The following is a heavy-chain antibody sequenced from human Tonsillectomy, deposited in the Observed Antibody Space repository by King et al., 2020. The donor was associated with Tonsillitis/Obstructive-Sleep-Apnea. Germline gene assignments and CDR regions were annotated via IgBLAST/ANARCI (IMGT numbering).Heavy chain of an antibody. CDR2: ISGDGGST. D-gene: IGHD3-3*01. CDR3: AKDLATYDFWSGYYSRGFDY. Sequence: VQLVESGGGVVQPGGSLRLSCAASGFTFDDYAMHWVRQAPGKGLEWVSLISGDGGSTYYADSVKGRFTISRDNSKNSLYLQMNSLRTEDTALYYCAKDLATYDFWSGYYSRGFDYWGQGNLVTVSS. CDR1: GFTFDDYA. J-gene: IGHJ4*02. V-gene: IGHV3-43*02.